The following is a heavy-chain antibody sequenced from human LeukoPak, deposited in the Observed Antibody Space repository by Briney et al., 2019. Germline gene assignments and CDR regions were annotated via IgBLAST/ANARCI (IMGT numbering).Heavy chain of an antibody. CDR2: ISYDGSNK. J-gene: IGHJ4*02. V-gene: IGHV3-30*04. D-gene: IGHD6-13*01. CDR3: ARDQQQLSIDY. CDR1: GFTLSSYA. Sequence: GGSLRLSCAASGFTLSSYAMHGVRQAPGKGLEGVAVISYDGSNKYYADSVKGRFTISRDNSKNTLYLQMNSLRAEDTAVYYCARDQQQLSIDYWGQGTLVTVSS.